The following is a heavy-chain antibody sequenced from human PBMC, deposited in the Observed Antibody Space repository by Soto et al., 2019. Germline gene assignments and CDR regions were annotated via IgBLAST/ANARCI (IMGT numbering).Heavy chain of an antibody. J-gene: IGHJ4*02. CDR1: GFSLSTSVVG. CDR3: AHTVVVGSSSWYVPY. D-gene: IGHD6-13*01. Sequence: QITLKESGPTLVKPTQTLTLTCTFSGFSLSTSVVGVGWIRQPPGKALEWLALIYWDDDKRYSPSLKSRLTLTKHTSKNQVVLTMTNMDPVDTATYYCAHTVVVGSSSWYVPYWGQGTLVTVSS. CDR2: IYWDDDK. V-gene: IGHV2-5*02.